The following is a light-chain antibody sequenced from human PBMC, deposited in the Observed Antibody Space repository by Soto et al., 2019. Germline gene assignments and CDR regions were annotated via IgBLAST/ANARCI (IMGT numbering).Light chain of an antibody. CDR1: SSDVGLYNF. CDR2: DVT. CDR3: SSYAGFNKVI. V-gene: IGLV2-8*01. J-gene: IGLJ2*01. Sequence: QSALTQPPSASGSPGQSVTISCIGTSSDVGLYNFVSWYQQHPGEAPKLTIYDVTKRPSGVPDRFSGSKSGNTASLTVSGLQAEDEADYYCSSYAGFNKVIFGGGTKVTVL.